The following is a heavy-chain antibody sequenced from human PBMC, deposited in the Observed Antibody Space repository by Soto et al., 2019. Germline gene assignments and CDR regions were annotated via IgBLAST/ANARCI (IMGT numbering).Heavy chain of an antibody. CDR2: IKQDGSEK. D-gene: IGHD2-15*01. Sequence: EVQLVESGGGLVQPGGSLRLSCAASGFTFSSYWMSWVRQAPGKGLEWVANIKQDGSEKYYVDSVKGRFSISRDKAKNSMYLQINSLRDEDTAVYYCARGGRSGDYWGQGTLVTVSS. J-gene: IGHJ4*02. CDR1: GFTFSSYW. V-gene: IGHV3-7*01. CDR3: ARGGRSGDY.